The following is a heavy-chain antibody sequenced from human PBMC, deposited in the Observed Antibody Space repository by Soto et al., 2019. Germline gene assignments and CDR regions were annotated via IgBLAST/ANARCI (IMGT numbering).Heavy chain of an antibody. CDR1: GDSVSSSSYF. CDR2: LYYSGST. V-gene: IGHV4-39*01. D-gene: IGHD6-19*01. CDR3: ARHDRPAVANFDF. J-gene: IGHJ4*02. Sequence: LSLTCSVSGDSVSSSSYFWGWIRQPPGKGLEWIATLYYSGSTFYNPSLKSRPTISVDTSKNQFSLKLSSVTAADTAVYYCARHDRPAVANFDFWGQGILVTVSS.